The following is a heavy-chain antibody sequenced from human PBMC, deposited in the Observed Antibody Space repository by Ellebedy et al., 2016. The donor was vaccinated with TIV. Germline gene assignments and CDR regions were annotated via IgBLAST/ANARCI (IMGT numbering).Heavy chain of an antibody. CDR2: ISSSSSYI. CDR1: GFTFSSYS. CDR3: ARVRGSGWADSFDY. D-gene: IGHD6-19*01. J-gene: IGHJ4*02. Sequence: GGSLRLSCAASGFTFSSYSMNWVRQAPGKGLEWASSISSSSSYIYYADSVKGRFTISRDNAKNSLYLQMNSLRAEDTAVYYCARVRGSGWADSFDYWGQGTLVTVSS. V-gene: IGHV3-21*01.